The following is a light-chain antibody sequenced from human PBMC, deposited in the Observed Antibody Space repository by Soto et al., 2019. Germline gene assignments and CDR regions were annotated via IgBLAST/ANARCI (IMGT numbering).Light chain of an antibody. Sequence: QMTQSPSSLSASVGEKIIITCRASRDVGSDVSWYQQKPGKAPKLLVYDASTLQSGVASRFSGSGSGTEFTLIISGLQPDDSATYYCQQYTNTNNPWMFGQGTKVDIK. CDR2: DAS. V-gene: IGKV1-17*01. CDR1: RDVGSD. CDR3: QQYTNTNNPWM. J-gene: IGKJ1*01.